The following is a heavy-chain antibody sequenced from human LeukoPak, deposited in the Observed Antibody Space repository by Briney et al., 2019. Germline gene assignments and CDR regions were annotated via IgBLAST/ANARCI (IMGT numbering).Heavy chain of an antibody. CDR1: GFTVSSNY. Sequence: GGSLRLSCAASGFTVSSNYMSWVRQAPGKGLEWVSVIYSGGSTYYADSVKGRFTISRDNSKNTLYLQMNSLRAEDTAVYYCARGSLPFYDSSGYYYGWGAFDIWGQGTMVTVSS. V-gene: IGHV3-53*01. D-gene: IGHD3-22*01. CDR2: IYSGGST. CDR3: ARGSLPFYDSSGYYYGWGAFDI. J-gene: IGHJ3*02.